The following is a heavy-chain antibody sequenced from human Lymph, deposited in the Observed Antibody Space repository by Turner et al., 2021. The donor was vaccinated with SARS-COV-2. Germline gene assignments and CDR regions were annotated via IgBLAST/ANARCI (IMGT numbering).Heavy chain of an antibody. V-gene: IGHV3-33*01. D-gene: IGHD6-13*01. CDR2: IWYDGSNK. Sequence: QVRLVMSGGGLVQPGRSLRLSCSASGFTFSSYVMHWFRQAPGKGLEWVAVIWYDGSNKYYADSVKGRFTISRDNSKNTLYLQMNSLRAEDTAVYYCARGLGSSWYSGGFDYWGQGTLVTVSS. CDR3: ARGLGSSWYSGGFDY. J-gene: IGHJ4*02. CDR1: GFTFSSYV.